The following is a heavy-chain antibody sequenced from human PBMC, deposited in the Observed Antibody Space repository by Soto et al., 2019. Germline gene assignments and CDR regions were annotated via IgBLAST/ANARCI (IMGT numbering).Heavy chain of an antibody. D-gene: IGHD3-10*01. J-gene: IGHJ3*02. CDR2: IDRDGSST. CDR3: ARVLMMRGSSRGAFDI. V-gene: IGHV3-74*01. CDR1: GFTFSNYW. Sequence: EVQLVESGGGLVQPGGSLRLSCAASGFTFSNYWMHWVRQAPGKGRVWVSRIDRDGSSTNYAASVKGRFTISRDNAKNTLSLHMNRLRAEETVGYCSARVLMMRGSSRGAFDIGGQGTSVPGSS.